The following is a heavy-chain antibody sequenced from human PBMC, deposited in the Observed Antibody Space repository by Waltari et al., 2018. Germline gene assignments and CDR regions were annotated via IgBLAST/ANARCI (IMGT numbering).Heavy chain of an antibody. V-gene: IGHV4-4*02. CDR3: ARDRGIGLFLDS. J-gene: IGHJ1*01. CDR1: GDSITRNSW. D-gene: IGHD3-9*01. Sequence: QLQLQESGPGLVKPSGTLSLTCTVFGDSITRNSWWSWVRQSPEKGLEWVGQIHRSGRSNYNPSLESRVTISLDSSNNQFYLRLTSTTAADTAVYYCARDRGIGLFLDSWGQGTLVTVSP. CDR2: IHRSGRS.